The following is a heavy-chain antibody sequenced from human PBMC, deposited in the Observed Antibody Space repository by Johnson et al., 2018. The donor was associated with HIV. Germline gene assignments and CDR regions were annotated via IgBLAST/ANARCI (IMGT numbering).Heavy chain of an antibody. CDR1: GFTVSSNY. V-gene: IGHV3-30*02. CDR2: IRYDGKDK. CDR3: AKSSSATYYGDAFDI. D-gene: IGHD3-10*01. J-gene: IGHJ3*02. Sequence: QVQLVESGGGVVQPGGSLRLSCAASGFTVSSNYMSWVRQAPGKGLEWVSFIRYDGKDKYYADFVKGRFTISRDNSKKTLSLQMNSLRPEDTAVYYCAKSSSATYYGDAFDIWGQGTMVTVSS.